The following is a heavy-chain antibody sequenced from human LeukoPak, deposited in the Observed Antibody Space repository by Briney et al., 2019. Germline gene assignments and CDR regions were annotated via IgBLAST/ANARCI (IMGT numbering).Heavy chain of an antibody. Sequence: GGSLRLSCAASGFTFSSYSMNWVRQAPGKGLEWVSSISSSSSYIYYADSVKGRFTISRDNAKNSLYLQMNSLRAGDTAVYYCARNYYDSSGYYLEYFQHWGQGTLVTVSS. J-gene: IGHJ1*01. D-gene: IGHD3-22*01. CDR2: ISSSSSYI. CDR3: ARNYYDSSGYYLEYFQH. CDR1: GFTFSSYS. V-gene: IGHV3-21*01.